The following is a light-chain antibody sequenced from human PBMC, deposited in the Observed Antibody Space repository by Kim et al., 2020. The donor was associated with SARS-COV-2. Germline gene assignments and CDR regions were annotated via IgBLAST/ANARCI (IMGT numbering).Light chain of an antibody. Sequence: EVVLTQSPATLSVSPGDRATLSCRASQSVSSNLAWYQQKPGQPPSLLIYGASIRATGVPVRFSGSGSGTEFTLTISSLQSEDVAVYYCQQYNNWWTFGQGTKMEI. V-gene: IGKV3D-15*01. CDR1: QSVSSN. CDR3: QQYNNWWT. J-gene: IGKJ1*01. CDR2: GAS.